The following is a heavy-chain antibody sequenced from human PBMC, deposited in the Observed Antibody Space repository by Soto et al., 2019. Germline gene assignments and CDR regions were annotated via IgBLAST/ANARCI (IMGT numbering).Heavy chain of an antibody. Sequence: PSETLSLTCTVSGGSINSGDYYWNWIRQHPQKGLEWIGSIHHRGNTYYNPSLESRISISIVPSKNHFSLRLSSVTAADTAVYYCAREGGSYDSGGFLIRGAFDVWGQGTTVT. CDR2: IHHRGNT. D-gene: IGHD3-22*01. CDR3: AREGGSYDSGGFLIRGAFDV. CDR1: GGSINSGDYY. V-gene: IGHV4-31*03. J-gene: IGHJ3*01.